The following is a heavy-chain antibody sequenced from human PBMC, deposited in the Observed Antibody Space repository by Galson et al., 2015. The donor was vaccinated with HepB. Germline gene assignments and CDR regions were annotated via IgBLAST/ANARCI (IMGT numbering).Heavy chain of an antibody. CDR3: AKVAILGATPHYFDY. J-gene: IGHJ4*02. V-gene: IGHV3-23*01. CDR1: GFTFTRYA. CDR2: ISGDGGVT. D-gene: IGHD3-16*01. Sequence: RLSCAASGFTFTRYAITWVRQAPGKGLEYISSISGDGGVTYYADSVKGRFTISRDNSKNTVYLQVNSLRAEDTAVYFCAKVAILGATPHYFDYWGQGILVTVSS.